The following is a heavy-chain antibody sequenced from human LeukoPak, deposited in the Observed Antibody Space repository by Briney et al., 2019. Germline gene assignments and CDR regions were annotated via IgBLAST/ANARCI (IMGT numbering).Heavy chain of an antibody. CDR3: AKEYGNYASTYYDY. V-gene: IGHV3-23*01. Sequence: GGSLRLSCAASGFTFSNYAMSWVRQAPGKGLEWVSGISGSGGSTYYADSVEGRFTISRDNSKNTLYLQMNSLRADDTAIYYCAKEYGNYASTYYDYWGQGPQVTVSS. J-gene: IGHJ4*02. CDR1: GFTFSNYA. CDR2: ISGSGGST. D-gene: IGHD4-11*01.